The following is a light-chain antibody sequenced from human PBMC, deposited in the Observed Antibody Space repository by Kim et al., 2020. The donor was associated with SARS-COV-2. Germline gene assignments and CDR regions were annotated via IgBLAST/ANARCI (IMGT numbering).Light chain of an antibody. J-gene: IGLJ3*02. CDR1: SNNVGDLG. V-gene: IGLV10-54*01. Sequence: RQTATRTCTGNSNNVGDLGAAWLQQHQGHPPKLLSYRNDNRPSGISERFSASRSGNTASLTITGLQPEDEADYYCSAWDNSLRAWVFGGGTQLTVL. CDR2: RND. CDR3: SAWDNSLRAWV.